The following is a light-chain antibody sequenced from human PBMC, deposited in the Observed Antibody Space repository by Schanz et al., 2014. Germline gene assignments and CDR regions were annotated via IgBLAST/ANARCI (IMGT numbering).Light chain of an antibody. J-gene: IGLJ1*01. CDR1: SSDAGGYNY. CDR2: DVS. Sequence: QSALTQPASVSGSPGQSITISCTGTSSDAGGYNYVSWYQQHPGKAPKLMIYDVSNRPSGVSNRFSGSKSGNTASLTISGLQAEDEADYYCSSYTSSSTLLYVFGTGTKLTVL. CDR3: SSYTSSSTLLYV. V-gene: IGLV2-14*01.